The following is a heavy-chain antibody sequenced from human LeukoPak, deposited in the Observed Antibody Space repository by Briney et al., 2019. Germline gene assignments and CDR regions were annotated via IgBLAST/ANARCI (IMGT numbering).Heavy chain of an antibody. J-gene: IGHJ4*02. D-gene: IGHD1-1*01. CDR2: MNTNNVNR. CDR3: ARAGQLDY. Sequence: ASVKVSCKASGYTFTSYYMHWVRQATGQGLEWMGWMNTNNVNRNYAQKLQGRVTMTTDTSTYTAYMELMSLTSDDTAVYYCARAGQLDYWGQGTLVTVSS. V-gene: IGHV1-18*04. CDR1: GYTFTSYY.